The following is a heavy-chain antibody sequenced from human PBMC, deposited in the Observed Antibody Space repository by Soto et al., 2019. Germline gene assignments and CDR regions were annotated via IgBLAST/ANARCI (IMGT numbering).Heavy chain of an antibody. D-gene: IGHD6-6*01. V-gene: IGHV4-34*01. CDR2: INPSGGT. CDR1: GGSFSTDY. Sequence: QVQLQQWGAGLLKPSETLSLTCAVYGGSFSTDYWSWIRQPPGKGLAWMGEINPSGGTNYNPSLKSRVAVSVARSRNHFSLKLRSLTAADSAVYYCARVLAARASRDFEYWGQGTLVMVSS. CDR3: ARVLAARASRDFEY. J-gene: IGHJ4*02.